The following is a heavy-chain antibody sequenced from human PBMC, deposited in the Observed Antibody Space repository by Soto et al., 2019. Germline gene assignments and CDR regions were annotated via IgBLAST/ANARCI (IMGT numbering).Heavy chain of an antibody. CDR1: GFTFSSYS. CDR2: ISSSSSYI. D-gene: IGHD5-12*01. CDR3: ARASYDPYYYYYYMDV. J-gene: IGHJ6*03. V-gene: IGHV3-21*01. Sequence: GGSLRLSCAASGFTFSSYSMNWVRQAPGKGLEWVSSISSSSSYIYYADSVKGRFTISRDNAKNSLYLQMNSLRAEDTAVYYCARASYDPYYYYYYMDVWGKGTTVTVSS.